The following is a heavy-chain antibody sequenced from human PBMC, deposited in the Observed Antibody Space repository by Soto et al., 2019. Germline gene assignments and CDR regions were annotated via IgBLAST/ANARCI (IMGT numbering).Heavy chain of an antibody. CDR1: GFTFTSSA. CDR2: IVVGSGNT. J-gene: IGHJ5*02. Sequence: ASVKVSCKASGFTFTSSAMQWVRQARGQRLEWIGWIVVGSGNTNYAQKFQERVTITRDMSTSTAYMELSSLRSEDTAVYYCAALTLMTTTNWFDPWGQGTLVTVSS. D-gene: IGHD3-16*01. CDR3: AALTLMTTTNWFDP. V-gene: IGHV1-58*02.